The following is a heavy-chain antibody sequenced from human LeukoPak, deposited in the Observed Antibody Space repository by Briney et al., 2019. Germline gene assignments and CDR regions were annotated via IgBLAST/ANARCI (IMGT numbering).Heavy chain of an antibody. CDR3: ARDSPDYYYYCGMDV. CDR1: GYTFTSYA. Sequence: ASVTVSCKASGYTFTSYAMHWVRQAPGQRLEWMGWINAGNGNTKYSQKFQGRVTITSDTSASTAYMELSSLRSGDTAVYYCARDSPDYYYYCGMDVWGQGTTVTVSS. J-gene: IGHJ6*02. V-gene: IGHV1-3*01. CDR2: INAGNGNT.